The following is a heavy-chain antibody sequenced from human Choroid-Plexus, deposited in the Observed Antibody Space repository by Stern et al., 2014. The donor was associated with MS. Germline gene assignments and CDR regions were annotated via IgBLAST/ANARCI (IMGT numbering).Heavy chain of an antibody. CDR3: AKDRQWSTYFFDY. V-gene: IGHV3-30*18. CDR1: GLTFSNFG. Sequence: QLVESGGGVAQPGRPLILSCAASGLTFSNFGMHWVRQAPGKGLEWVALISYDGSDKYYADSVKGRFTIFRDNSKNTLYMHMNSLRAEDTAVYYCAKDRQWSTYFFDYWGQGSLVTVSS. CDR2: ISYDGSDK. J-gene: IGHJ4*02. D-gene: IGHD2-15*01.